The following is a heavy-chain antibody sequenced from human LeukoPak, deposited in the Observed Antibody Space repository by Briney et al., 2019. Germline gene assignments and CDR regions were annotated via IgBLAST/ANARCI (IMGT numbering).Heavy chain of an antibody. Sequence: SETLSLTCAVSGYSISSGYYWGWIRQPPGKGLEWIGSIYHSGSTYYNPSLKSRVTISVDTSKNQFSLKLSSVTAADTAVYYSARAVELWFGELFGAFDIWGQGTMVTVSS. J-gene: IGHJ3*02. D-gene: IGHD3-10*01. CDR3: ARAVELWFGELFGAFDI. V-gene: IGHV4-38-2*01. CDR2: IYHSGST. CDR1: GYSISSGYY.